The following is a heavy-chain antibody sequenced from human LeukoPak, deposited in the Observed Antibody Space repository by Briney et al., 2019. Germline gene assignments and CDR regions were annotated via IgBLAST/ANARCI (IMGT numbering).Heavy chain of an antibody. CDR1: GGSFSGYY. D-gene: IGHD1-7*01. CDR3: ARSVGAWNSKPSWFDP. Sequence: PSGTLSLTCAVYGGSFSGYYWSRIRQPPGKGLEWIGEINHSGSTNYNPSLKSRVTISVDTSKNQFSLKLSSVTAADTAVYYCARSVGAWNSKPSWFDPWGQGTLVTVSS. CDR2: INHSGST. V-gene: IGHV4-34*01. J-gene: IGHJ5*02.